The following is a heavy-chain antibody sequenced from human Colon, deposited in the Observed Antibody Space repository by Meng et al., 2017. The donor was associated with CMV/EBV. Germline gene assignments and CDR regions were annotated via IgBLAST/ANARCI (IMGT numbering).Heavy chain of an antibody. Sequence: GESLKISCAASGFTVSSNYMSWVRQAPGKGLEWVSVIYSGGSTYYADSVKGRFTISRDNSKNTLYLQMNSLRAEDTAVYYCTTVQRKYCSSTSCYGGDYWGQGTLVTVSS. D-gene: IGHD2-2*01. J-gene: IGHJ4*02. CDR3: TTVQRKYCSSTSCYGGDY. CDR2: IYSGGST. V-gene: IGHV3-53*05. CDR1: GFTVSSNY.